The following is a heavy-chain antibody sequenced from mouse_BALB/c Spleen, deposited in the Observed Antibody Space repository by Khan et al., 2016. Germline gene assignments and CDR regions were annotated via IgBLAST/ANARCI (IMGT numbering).Heavy chain of an antibody. V-gene: IGHV5-4*02. Sequence: EVELVESGGGLVKPGGSLKLSCAASGFTFSDYYMYWVRQTPEKRLEWVATISDGGSYTYYPDSVQGRFTISRDNAKNNLYLQMSSLKSEDTAMXYCARTYGNYGYFDVWGAGTTVTVSS. CDR1: GFTFSDYY. D-gene: IGHD2-1*01. CDR3: ARTYGNYGYFDV. CDR2: ISDGGSYT. J-gene: IGHJ1*01.